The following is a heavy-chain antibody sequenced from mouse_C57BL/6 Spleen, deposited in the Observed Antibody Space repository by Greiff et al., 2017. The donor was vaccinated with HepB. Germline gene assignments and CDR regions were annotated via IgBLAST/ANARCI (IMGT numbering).Heavy chain of an antibody. J-gene: IGHJ4*01. Sequence: VQGVESGPGLVQPSQSLSITCTVSGFSLTSYGVHWVRQSPGKGLEWLGVIWSGGSTDYNAAFISRLSISKDNSKSQVFFKMNSLQADDTAIYYCASRYGYERVLAMDYWGQGTSVTVSS. CDR3: ASRYGYERVLAMDY. CDR2: IWSGGST. V-gene: IGHV2-2*01. CDR1: GFSLTSYG. D-gene: IGHD2-2*01.